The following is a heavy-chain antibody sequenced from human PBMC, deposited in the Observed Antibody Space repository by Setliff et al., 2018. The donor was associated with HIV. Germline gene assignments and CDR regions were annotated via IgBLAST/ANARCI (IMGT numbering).Heavy chain of an antibody. Sequence: PGGSLRLSWVHQRRTMSWVRQAPGKGLEWVSGITGSGGSTYYADSVKGRSTISRDNSGDTLYLHINSLRAEDTAVYYCAKASRGEYYDNSGFFVTYFDYWGQGKLVTVSS. CDR1: HQRRT. J-gene: IGHJ4*02. D-gene: IGHD3-22*01. CDR3: AKASRGEYYDNSGFFVTYFDY. V-gene: IGHV3-23*01. CDR2: ITGSGGST.